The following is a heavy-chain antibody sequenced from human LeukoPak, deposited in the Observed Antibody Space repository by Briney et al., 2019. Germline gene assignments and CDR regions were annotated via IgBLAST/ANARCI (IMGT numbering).Heavy chain of an antibody. Sequence: ASVKVSCKASGGTFSSYAISWVRQAPGQGLEWMGGIIPIFDTANYAQKFQGRVTITADKSTSTAYMELSSLRSEDTAVYYCARVEITMVRDGSYYYYGMDVWGKGTTVTVSS. D-gene: IGHD3-10*01. CDR3: ARVEITMVRDGSYYYYGMDV. J-gene: IGHJ6*04. CDR2: IIPIFDTA. CDR1: GGTFSSYA. V-gene: IGHV1-69*06.